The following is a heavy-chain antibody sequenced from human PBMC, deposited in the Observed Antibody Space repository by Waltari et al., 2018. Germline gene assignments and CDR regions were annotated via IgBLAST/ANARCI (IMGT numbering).Heavy chain of an antibody. CDR2: ISGSGGST. Sequence: EVQLLESGGGLVQPGGSLRLPCAASGFTFSSYAMRWVRQAPGKGLEWVSAISGSGGSTYYADSVKGRFTISRDNSKNTLYLQMNSLRAEDTAVYYCAKVSGSYAAVDYWGQGTLVTVSS. D-gene: IGHD1-26*01. V-gene: IGHV3-23*01. CDR1: GFTFSSYA. CDR3: AKVSGSYAAVDY. J-gene: IGHJ4*02.